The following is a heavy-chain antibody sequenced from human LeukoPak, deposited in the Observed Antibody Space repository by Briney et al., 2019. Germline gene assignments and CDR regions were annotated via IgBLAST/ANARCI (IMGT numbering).Heavy chain of an antibody. CDR1: GYTFTSYA. Sequence: ASVKVSCKASGYTFTSYAMHWVRQAPGQRLEWMGRINAGNGNTKYSQKFQGRVTITRDTSASTAYMELSSLRSEDTAVYYCARDRRIAVAGGNWFDPWGQGTLVTVSS. J-gene: IGHJ5*02. V-gene: IGHV1-3*01. CDR2: INAGNGNT. CDR3: ARDRRIAVAGGNWFDP. D-gene: IGHD6-19*01.